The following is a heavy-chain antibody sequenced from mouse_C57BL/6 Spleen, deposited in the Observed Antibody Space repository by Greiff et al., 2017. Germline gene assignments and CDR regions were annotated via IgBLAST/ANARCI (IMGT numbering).Heavy chain of an antibody. CDR2: IHPSDSDT. V-gene: IGHV1-74*01. D-gene: IGHD2-2*01. CDR3: AIGGGYDVDYFDY. J-gene: IGHJ2*01. Sequence: VQLQQPGAELVKPGASVKVSCKASGYTFTSYWMHWVKQRPGQGLEWIGRIHPSDSDTNYNQKFKGKATLTVDKSSSTANMQLSSLTSEDSAVYYGAIGGGYDVDYFDYWGQGTTLTVSS. CDR1: GYTFTSYW.